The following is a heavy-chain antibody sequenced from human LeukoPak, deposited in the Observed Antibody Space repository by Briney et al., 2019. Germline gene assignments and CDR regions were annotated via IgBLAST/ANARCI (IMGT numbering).Heavy chain of an antibody. Sequence: PGGSLRLSCAASGFTFSSYAMSWVRQAPGKGLEWVSAISGGGGSTHYADSVKGRFTIPRDNSKNTLYLQMSSLRAGDTAVYYCAKSSYYDSSGYYRGYYFDYWGQGTLVTVSS. V-gene: IGHV3-23*01. CDR2: ISGGGGST. CDR1: GFTFSSYA. J-gene: IGHJ4*02. D-gene: IGHD3-22*01. CDR3: AKSSYYDSSGYYRGYYFDY.